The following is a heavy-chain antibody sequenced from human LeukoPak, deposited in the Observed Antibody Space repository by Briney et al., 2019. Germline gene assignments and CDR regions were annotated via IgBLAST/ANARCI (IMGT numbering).Heavy chain of an antibody. V-gene: IGHV3-48*04. CDR2: ISSSSSTI. D-gene: IGHD3-22*01. Sequence: GGSLRLSCAASGFTFSSDSMNWVRQAPGKGLEWVSYISSSSSTIYYADSVKGRFTISRDNAKNSLYLQMNSLRAEDTAVYYCAREIFRYYYDSSGSLDAHDIWGQGTMVTVSS. J-gene: IGHJ3*02. CDR3: AREIFRYYYDSSGSLDAHDI. CDR1: GFTFSSDS.